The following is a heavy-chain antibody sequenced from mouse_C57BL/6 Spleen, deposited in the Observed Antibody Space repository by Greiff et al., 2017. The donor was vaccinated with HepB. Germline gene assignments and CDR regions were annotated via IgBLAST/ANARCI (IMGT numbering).Heavy chain of an antibody. Sequence: VQLQQSGPELVKPGDSVKISCKASGYSFTGYFMNWVMQSHGKSLEWIGRINPYNGDTFYNQKFKGKATLTVDKSSSTAHMELRSLTSEDSAVYYCARSGSSPYAMDYWGQGTTVTVSS. CDR2: INPYNGDT. D-gene: IGHD1-1*01. J-gene: IGHJ4*01. V-gene: IGHV1-20*01. CDR3: ARSGSSPYAMDY. CDR1: GYSFTGYF.